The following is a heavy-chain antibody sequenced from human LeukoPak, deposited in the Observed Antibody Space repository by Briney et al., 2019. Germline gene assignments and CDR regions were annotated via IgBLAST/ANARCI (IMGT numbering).Heavy chain of an antibody. J-gene: IGHJ5*02. D-gene: IGHD3-22*01. CDR1: GGSISSGSYY. V-gene: IGHV4-61*02. CDR3: AREAYYYDSSGYLNWFDP. CDR2: IYTSGST. Sequence: PSETLSLTCTVSGGSISSGSYYWSWIRQPAGKGLEWIGRIYTSGSTNYNASLKSRVTISVDTSKNQFSLKLSSVTAADTAVYYCAREAYYYDSSGYLNWFDPWGQGTLVTVSS.